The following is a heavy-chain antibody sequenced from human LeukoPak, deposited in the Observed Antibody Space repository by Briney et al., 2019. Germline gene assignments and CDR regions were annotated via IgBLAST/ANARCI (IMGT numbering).Heavy chain of an antibody. CDR3: ARGRRYYDILTPRPDFDY. D-gene: IGHD3-9*01. CDR1: GYTFTGYY. CDR2: INPNSGGT. Sequence: ASVKVSCKASGYTFTGYYMHWVRQAPGQGLEWMGWINPNSGGTNYAQKFQGRVTMTRDTSISTAYMELSRLRSDDTAVYYCARGRRYYDILTPRPDFDYWGQGTLVTVSS. V-gene: IGHV1-2*02. J-gene: IGHJ4*02.